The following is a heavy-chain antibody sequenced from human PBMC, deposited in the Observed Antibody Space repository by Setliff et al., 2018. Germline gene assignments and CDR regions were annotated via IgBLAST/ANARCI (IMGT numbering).Heavy chain of an antibody. V-gene: IGHV1-18*01. J-gene: IGHJ4*02. CDR1: FTSYG. CDR3: AREPFTRVTSIVVVPAAAPY. CDR2: ISAYNGNT. Sequence: FTSYGISWVRQAPGQGLEWMGWISAYNGNTNYAQKLQGRVTMTTDTSTSTAYMELSSLRSEDTAVYYCAREPFTRVTSIVVVPAAAPYWGQGTLVTVSS. D-gene: IGHD2-2*01.